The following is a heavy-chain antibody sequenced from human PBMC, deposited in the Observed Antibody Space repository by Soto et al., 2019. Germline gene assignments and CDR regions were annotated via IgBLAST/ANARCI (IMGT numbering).Heavy chain of an antibody. Sequence: GGSLRLSCAASGFTFSSYSMNWVRQAPGKGLEWVSYISSSSSTIYYADSVKGRFTISRDNAKNSLYLQMNSLRAEDTAVYYCARDLVVVPAVSGHAFDIWGQGTMVTVSS. D-gene: IGHD2-2*01. V-gene: IGHV3-48*01. CDR1: GFTFSSYS. CDR3: ARDLVVVPAVSGHAFDI. CDR2: ISSSSSTI. J-gene: IGHJ3*02.